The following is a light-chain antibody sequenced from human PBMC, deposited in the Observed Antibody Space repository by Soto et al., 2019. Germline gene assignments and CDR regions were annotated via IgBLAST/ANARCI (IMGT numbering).Light chain of an antibody. CDR3: QQANSFPLS. J-gene: IGKJ4*01. CDR2: AAS. CDR1: QVISNW. Sequence: DIQMTQSPSSVSASVGDRVTITCRASQVISNWLAWYQQKPGKAPKPLIYAASTLHTGVPSRFSGSGSGTDFTLSISSLQPEDCATYYCQQANSFPLSFSGGTKVEIK. V-gene: IGKV1-12*01.